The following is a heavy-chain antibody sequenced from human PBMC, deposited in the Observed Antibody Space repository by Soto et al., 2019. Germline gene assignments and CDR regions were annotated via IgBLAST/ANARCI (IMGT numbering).Heavy chain of an antibody. V-gene: IGHV4-34*01. CDR3: ARENFYYYMDV. J-gene: IGHJ6*03. CDR2: INHSGST. Sequence: SETLSLTCAVYGGSFSGYYWSWIRQPPGKGLEWIGEINHSGSTNYNPSLKSRVTISVDTSKNQFSLKLSSVTAAGTAVYYCARENFYYYMDVWGKGTTVTVSS. CDR1: GGSFSGYY.